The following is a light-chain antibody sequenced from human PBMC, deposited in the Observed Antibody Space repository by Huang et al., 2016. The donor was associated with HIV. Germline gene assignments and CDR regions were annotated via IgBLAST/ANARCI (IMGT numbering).Light chain of an antibody. CDR2: CAS. V-gene: IGKV4-1*01. Sequence: DIVMTQSPDSLAVSLGERATINCKSGQSVLYSSNNKNYLAWYQQKPGQPPKLLIYCASTRESGVPDRFSGSGSGTDFTLTIISLQAEDVAVYYCQQYYSTPLTFGGGTKVEIK. CDR1: QSVLYSSNNKNY. CDR3: QQYYSTPLT. J-gene: IGKJ4*01.